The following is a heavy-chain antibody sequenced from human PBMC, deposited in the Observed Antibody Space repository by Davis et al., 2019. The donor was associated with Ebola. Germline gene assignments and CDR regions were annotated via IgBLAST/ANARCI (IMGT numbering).Heavy chain of an antibody. D-gene: IGHD3-3*01. CDR2: ISSSSSYI. V-gene: IGHV3-21*01. CDR3: ARDRASITIFGVVGY. Sequence: PGGSLRLSCAASGFTFSSYSMNWVRQAPGKGLEWVSSISSSSSYIYYADSVKGRFTISRDNAKNSLYLQMNSLRAEDTAVYYCARDRASITIFGVVGYWGQGTLVTVSS. J-gene: IGHJ4*02. CDR1: GFTFSSYS.